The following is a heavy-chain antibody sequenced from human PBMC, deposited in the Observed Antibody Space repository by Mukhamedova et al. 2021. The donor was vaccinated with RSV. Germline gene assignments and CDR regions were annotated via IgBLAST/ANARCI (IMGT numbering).Heavy chain of an antibody. Sequence: DDYAMHWVRQAPGKGLEWVSLISGDGGSTYYADSVKGRFIISRDNSKNSLYLQMNSLRTEDTALYYCAKDMGKIYGMDVWGQGTTV. V-gene: IGHV3-43*02. CDR1: DDYA. J-gene: IGHJ6*02. CDR3: AKDMGKIYGMDV. CDR2: ISGDGGST. D-gene: IGHD7-27*01.